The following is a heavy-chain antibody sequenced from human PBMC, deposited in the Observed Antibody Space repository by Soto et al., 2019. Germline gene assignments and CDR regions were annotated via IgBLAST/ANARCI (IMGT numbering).Heavy chain of an antibody. D-gene: IGHD3-10*01. CDR1: GGSISSGGYY. J-gene: IGHJ6*02. CDR3: ARTPPWRNMVRGVMANYYGMDV. V-gene: IGHV4-31*03. Sequence: SETLSLTCTVSGGSISSGGYYWSWIRQHPGKGLEWIGYIYYSGSTYYNPSLKSRVTLSVDTSKNQFSLNLSSVTAADTAVYYCARTPPWRNMVRGVMANYYGMDVWGQGTTVTVSS. CDR2: IYYSGST.